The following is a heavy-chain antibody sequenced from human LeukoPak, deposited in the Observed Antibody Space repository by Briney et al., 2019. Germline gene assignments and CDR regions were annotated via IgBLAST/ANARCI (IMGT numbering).Heavy chain of an antibody. CDR2: ISSSSSYI. D-gene: IGHD4-23*01. CDR3: ARAVDDAFDI. Sequence: GGSLRLSCAASGFTFSDYEMNWVRQAPGKGLEWVSSISSSSSYIYYADSVKGRFTISRDNAKNSLYLQMNSLRAEDMAVYYCARAVDDAFDIWGQGTMVTVSS. V-gene: IGHV3-21*01. CDR1: GFTFSDYE. J-gene: IGHJ3*02.